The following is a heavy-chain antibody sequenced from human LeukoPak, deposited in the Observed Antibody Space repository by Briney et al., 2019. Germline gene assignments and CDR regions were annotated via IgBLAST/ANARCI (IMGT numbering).Heavy chain of an antibody. Sequence: QPGGSLRLSCAASGFTFSSYAMSWVRQAPGKGLEWVSAISGSGGSTYYADSVKGRFTISRDNSKNTLYLQMNSLRAEDTAVYYCAKVLVPYYDFWSGSSSPSGDYWGQGTLVTVSS. V-gene: IGHV3-23*01. J-gene: IGHJ4*02. CDR3: AKVLVPYYDFWSGSSSPSGDY. CDR1: GFTFSSYA. D-gene: IGHD3-3*01. CDR2: ISGSGGST.